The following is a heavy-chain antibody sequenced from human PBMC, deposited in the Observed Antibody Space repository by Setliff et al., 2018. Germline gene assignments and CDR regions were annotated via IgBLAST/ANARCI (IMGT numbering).Heavy chain of an antibody. D-gene: IGHD6-25*01. J-gene: IGHJ3*02. CDR3: ATSPANGGHDAFNI. CDR1: GFTFSTYR. V-gene: IGHV3-48*01. CDR2: ISTSSGTI. Sequence: PGGSLRLSCAASGFTFSTYRMHWVRQAPGKGLEWLSYISTSSGTIFYADSVKGRFTISRDSANNSLYLHMNSLRAEDTAVYYCATSPANGGHDAFNIWGQGTVVTVSS.